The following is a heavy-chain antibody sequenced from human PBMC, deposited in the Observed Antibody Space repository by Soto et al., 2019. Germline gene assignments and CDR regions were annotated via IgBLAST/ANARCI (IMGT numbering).Heavy chain of an antibody. J-gene: IGHJ4*02. Sequence: SETLSLTCTVSGGSISSGGYYWSWIRQHPGKGLEWIGYIYYSGSTYYNPSLKSRVTISVDTSKNQFSLKLSSVTAADTAVYYCARAFGLNWNHDYWGQGTLVTVSS. CDR3: ARAFGLNWNHDY. CDR2: IYYSGST. D-gene: IGHD1-20*01. CDR1: GGSISSGGYY. V-gene: IGHV4-31*03.